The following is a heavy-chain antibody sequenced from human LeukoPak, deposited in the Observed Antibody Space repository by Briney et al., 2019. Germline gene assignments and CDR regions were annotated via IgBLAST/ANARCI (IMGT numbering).Heavy chain of an antibody. Sequence: GASVKVSCKASGGTFSSYAISWVRQAPGQGLEWMGRIIPILGIANYAPKFQGRVTITADKSTSTAYMELSSLRSEDTAVYYCARGIGEGYFDYWGQGTLVTVSS. V-gene: IGHV1-69*04. CDR1: GGTFSSYA. CDR2: IIPILGIA. D-gene: IGHD4-17*01. J-gene: IGHJ4*02. CDR3: ARGIGEGYFDY.